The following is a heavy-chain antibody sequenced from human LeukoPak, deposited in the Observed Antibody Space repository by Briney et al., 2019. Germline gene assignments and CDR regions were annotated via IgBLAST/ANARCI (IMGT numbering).Heavy chain of an antibody. J-gene: IGHJ4*02. D-gene: IGHD6-13*01. CDR2: INPNSGGT. CDR3: ARDFPVAAGTVGNY. Sequence: GASVKVSCKASGYTFTGYYMHWVRQAPGQGLEWMGWINPNSGGTDYAQKFQGRVTMTRDTSISTAYMELSRLRSDDTAVYYCARDFPVAAGTVGNYWGQGTLVTVSS. V-gene: IGHV1-2*02. CDR1: GYTFTGYY.